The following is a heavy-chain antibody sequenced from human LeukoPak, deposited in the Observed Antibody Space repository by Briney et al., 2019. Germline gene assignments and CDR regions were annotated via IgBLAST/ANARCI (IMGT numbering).Heavy chain of an antibody. CDR3: ARRNYFDY. J-gene: IGHJ4*02. V-gene: IGHV3-30*19. Sequence: GGSLRLSCAASGFTFSSYGMHWVRQAPGKGLEWVAVISYDGSNKYYADSVKGRFTISRDNSKNTLYLQMNSLRAEDTAVYYCARRNYFDYWGQGTLVTVSS. CDR2: ISYDGSNK. CDR1: GFTFSSYG.